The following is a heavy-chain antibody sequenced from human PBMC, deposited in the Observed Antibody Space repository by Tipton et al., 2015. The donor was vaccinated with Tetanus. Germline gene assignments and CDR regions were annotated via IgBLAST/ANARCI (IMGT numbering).Heavy chain of an antibody. Sequence: QVQLVQSGPEVKPSETVSLTCTVSGGSVSRGDYSWSWIRQPPGKGLEWIGYIYYSGSTNYNPSLKSRVTISVDTSKNQFSLKLSSVTAADTAVYYCARGPSYSGAWYHYWGQGAMVTVSP. D-gene: IGHD6-19*01. CDR1: GGSVSRGDYS. CDR2: IYYSGST. V-gene: IGHV4-61*08. CDR3: ARGPSYSGAWYHY. J-gene: IGHJ4*02.